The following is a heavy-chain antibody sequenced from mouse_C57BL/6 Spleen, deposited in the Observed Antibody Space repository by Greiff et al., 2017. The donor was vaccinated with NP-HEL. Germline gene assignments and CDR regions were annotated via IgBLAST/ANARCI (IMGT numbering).Heavy chain of an antibody. CDR3: DRPPYEYGFYLDY. Sequence: EVKLMESVAELVRPGASVKLSCTASGFNIKNTYMHWVKQRPEQGLEWIGWIDPANGTTKYAPKFQGKATITADTSSNTAYLQLSSLTSEDTDIYYCDRPPYEYGFYLDYGGKGTSLTVSS. CDR2: IDPANGTT. V-gene: IGHV14-3*01. J-gene: IGHJ2*02. D-gene: IGHD1-1*01. CDR1: GFNIKNTY.